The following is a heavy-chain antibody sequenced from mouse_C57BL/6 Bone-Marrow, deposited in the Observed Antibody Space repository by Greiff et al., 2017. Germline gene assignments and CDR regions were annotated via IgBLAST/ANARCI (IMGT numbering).Heavy chain of an antibody. V-gene: IGHV1-72*01. CDR3: AREDYYYGSSPHWYFDV. D-gene: IGHD1-1*01. Sequence: VQLQQPGAELVKPGASVKLSCKASGYTFTRYWMHWVKQRPGRGLEWIGRIEPNSGGTKYNEKFKSKATLTVDKPSSTAYMQRSSLTSEDSAVYDCAREDYYYGSSPHWYFDVWGTGTTVTVAS. CDR2: IEPNSGGT. J-gene: IGHJ1*03. CDR1: GYTFTRYW.